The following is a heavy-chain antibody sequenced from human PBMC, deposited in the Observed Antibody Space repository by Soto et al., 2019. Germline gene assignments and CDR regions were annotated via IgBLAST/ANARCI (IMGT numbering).Heavy chain of an antibody. CDR2: ISGSRVST. CDR1: GFTFSSHA. J-gene: IGHJ6*02. Sequence: GGPLRLSCAASGFTFSSHAMSWVRQAPGKGLEWVSSISGSRVSTYFADSVKGRFTISRDNSKNTLYLQMISLRAEDTAIYYCAKTKGIGYFYFYGMDVWGQGTTVTVSS. D-gene: IGHD6-13*01. CDR3: AKTKGIGYFYFYGMDV. V-gene: IGHV3-23*01.